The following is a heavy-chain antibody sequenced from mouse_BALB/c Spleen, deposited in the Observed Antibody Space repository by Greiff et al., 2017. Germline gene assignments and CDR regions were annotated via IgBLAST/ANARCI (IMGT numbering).Heavy chain of an antibody. CDR3: AREEYGNYLDY. CDR2: ISDGGSYT. J-gene: IGHJ4*01. CDR1: GFTFSDYY. V-gene: IGHV5-4*02. D-gene: IGHD2-10*02. Sequence: EVKVVESGGGLVKPGGSLKLSCAASGFTFSDYYMYWVRQTPEKRLEWVATISDGGSYTYYPDSVKGRFTISRDNAKNNLYLQMSSLKSEDTAMYYCAREEYGNYLDYWGQGTSVTVSS.